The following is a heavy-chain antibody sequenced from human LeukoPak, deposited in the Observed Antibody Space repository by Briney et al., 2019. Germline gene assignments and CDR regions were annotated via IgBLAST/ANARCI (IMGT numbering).Heavy chain of an antibody. J-gene: IGHJ5*02. CDR1: GGSISSGYY. CDR3: ARDSSGYDSTDNWFDP. D-gene: IGHD5-12*01. CDR2: IYHSEST. Sequence: SETLSLTCTVSGGSISSGYYWGWIRQPPAPGKGLEWIGSIYHSESTYYNPSLKSRATISVDTSKNQFSLKLSSVTAADTAVYYCARDSSGYDSTDNWFDPWGQGTLVTVSS. V-gene: IGHV4-38-2*02.